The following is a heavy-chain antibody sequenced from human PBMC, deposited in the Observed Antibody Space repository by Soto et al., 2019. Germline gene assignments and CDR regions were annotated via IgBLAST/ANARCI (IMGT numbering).Heavy chain of an antibody. CDR3: ARGGCSDNWFVP. V-gene: IGHV4-31*03. CDR1: GGSITCGGYY. J-gene: IGHJ5*02. CDR2: IYYSGST. D-gene: IGHD3-10*02. Sequence: QVQLQESGPGLVRPSETLSLTCTVSGGSITCGGYYCGWIRQHPGKGLEWIGHIYYSGSTSYNPSLKSRVSMSADTSKNQFSMKLSSVTAADTAVYYCARGGCSDNWFVPWGQGTLVTVSS.